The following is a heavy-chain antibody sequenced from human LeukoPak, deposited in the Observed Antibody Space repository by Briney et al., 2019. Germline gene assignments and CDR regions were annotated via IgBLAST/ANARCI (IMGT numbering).Heavy chain of an antibody. Sequence: PGRSLRLSCTASGFTFGDYAMSWFRQAPGKGLEWVSYISSASNTIYYADSVKGRFTISRDNAKNSLYPQMNSLRAEDTAMYYCARDGWFGDYNWFDPWGQGTLVTVSS. V-gene: IGHV3-48*01. CDR2: ISSASNTI. CDR3: ARDGWFGDYNWFDP. CDR1: GFTFGDYA. J-gene: IGHJ5*02. D-gene: IGHD3-10*01.